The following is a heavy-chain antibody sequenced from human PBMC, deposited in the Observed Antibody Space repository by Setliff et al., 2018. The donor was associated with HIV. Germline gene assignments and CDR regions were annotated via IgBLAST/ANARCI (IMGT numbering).Heavy chain of an antibody. CDR1: GGSISSYY. Sequence: PSETLSLTCTVSGGSISSYYWSWIRQPPGKGLEWIGYIYYSGSTNYNPSLKRRATISLDRPKIQFSLKLGSVTAADTAIYYCAKPFGSDGSRQLDSWGQGTLVTVSS. CDR3: AKPFGSDGSRQLDS. V-gene: IGHV4-59*03. CDR2: IYYSGST. D-gene: IGHD2-15*01. J-gene: IGHJ4*02.